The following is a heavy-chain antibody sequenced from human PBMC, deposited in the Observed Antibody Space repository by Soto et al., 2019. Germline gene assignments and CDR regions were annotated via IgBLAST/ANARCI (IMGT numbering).Heavy chain of an antibody. CDR2: IIPRFGTP. V-gene: IGHV1-69*01. Sequence: QVQLVQSGAEVKKPGSSVKVSCKASGGTFSTYGISWVRQAPGHGLEWMGGIIPRFGTPKYAQNFQDRVTITADESTSTVYMELSSLRSEDTAVYYCARGERLHVFFRKNWFDPWGQGTLVTVSS. CDR1: GGTFSTYG. D-gene: IGHD2-15*01. CDR3: ARGERLHVFFRKNWFDP. J-gene: IGHJ5*02.